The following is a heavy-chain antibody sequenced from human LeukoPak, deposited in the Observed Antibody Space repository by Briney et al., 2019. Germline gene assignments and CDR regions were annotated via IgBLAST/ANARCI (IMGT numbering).Heavy chain of an antibody. V-gene: IGHV4-30-4*01. Sequence: PSETLSLTCTVSGGSISSGDYYWSWIRQPPGEGLEWIGYIYYSGSTYYNPSLKNRVTISVDTSKNQFSLKLSSVTAADTAVYYCARDLTRVRGVITWGQGTLVTVSS. CDR2: IYYSGST. D-gene: IGHD3-10*01. CDR1: GGSISSGDYY. J-gene: IGHJ5*02. CDR3: ARDLTRVRGVIT.